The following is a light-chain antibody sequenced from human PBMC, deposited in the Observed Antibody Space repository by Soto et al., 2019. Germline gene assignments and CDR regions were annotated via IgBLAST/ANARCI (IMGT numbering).Light chain of an antibody. CDR1: QSVSSY. Sequence: EIVLTQSPATLSLSPGERATLSCRASQSVSSYLAWYQQKPGQAPRLLIYDASSRAAGIPTRFSGSGSGTDFTLTISSLEPEDFAVYYCQQRSNWPPLFTFGPGTKVDI. CDR2: DAS. J-gene: IGKJ3*01. CDR3: QQRSNWPPLFT. V-gene: IGKV3-11*01.